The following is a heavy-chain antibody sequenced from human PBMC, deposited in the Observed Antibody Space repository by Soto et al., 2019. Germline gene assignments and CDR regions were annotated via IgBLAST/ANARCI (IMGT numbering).Heavy chain of an antibody. D-gene: IGHD2-15*01. CDR3: AREGGGSYCSGGSCYVRAFDI. CDR2: IIPSFGTA. V-gene: IGHV1-69*01. CDR1: GGTFSSYA. J-gene: IGHJ3*02. Sequence: QVQLVQSGAEVKKPGSSVKVSCKASGGTFSSYAISWVRQAPGQGLEWMGGIIPSFGTANFAQKFQGRVTITADESTRTAEMELGSLRSEDTAVYSCAREGGGSYCSGGSCYVRAFDIWGQGTMVTVSS.